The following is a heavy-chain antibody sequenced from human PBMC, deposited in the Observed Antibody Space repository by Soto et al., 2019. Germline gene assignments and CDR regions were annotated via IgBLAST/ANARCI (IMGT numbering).Heavy chain of an antibody. CDR3: VRVQLSSVRYKSPDY. CDR1: GFTFSNAW. J-gene: IGHJ4*02. Sequence: PGGSLRLSCAVSGFTFSNAWMNWVRQAPGKGLEWVGRIKSKTDGGTIDYTAPVKGRFTISRDDAKNTLYVQVNSLKIEDVAVYYCVRVQLSSVRYKSPDYWGQGILVTVSS. CDR2: IKSKTDGGTI. D-gene: IGHD6-19*01. V-gene: IGHV3-15*07.